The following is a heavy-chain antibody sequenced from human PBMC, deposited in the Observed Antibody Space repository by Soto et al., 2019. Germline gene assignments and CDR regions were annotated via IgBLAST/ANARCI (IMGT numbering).Heavy chain of an antibody. CDR3: ARGAVAGTYYFYGMDV. J-gene: IGHJ6*02. D-gene: IGHD6-19*01. CDR2: INPNSGGT. V-gene: IGHV1-2*04. CDR1: GYTFTGYY. Sequence: ASVKVSCKASGYTFTGYYMHWVRQAPGQGLEWMGWINPNSGGTNYAQKFQGWVTMTRDTSISTAYMELSRLRSDDTAVYYCARGAVAGTYYFYGMDVWGQGTTVPVSS.